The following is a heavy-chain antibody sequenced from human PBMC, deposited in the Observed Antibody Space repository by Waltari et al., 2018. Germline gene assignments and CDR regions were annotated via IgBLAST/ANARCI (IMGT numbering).Heavy chain of an antibody. J-gene: IGHJ4*02. CDR2: IYYSGNT. CDR1: GGSISTPNYY. Sequence: QLQLQESGPGLVTPSETLSLTCTVSGGSISTPNYYWTWIRQPPGKGLEWIGSIYYSGNTYYFPSLKSRVTISVDTSKNQFSLKLSSVTAADTAVYYCARRGPQKEFDYWGQGTLVTVSS. CDR3: ARRGPQKEFDY. V-gene: IGHV4-39*07.